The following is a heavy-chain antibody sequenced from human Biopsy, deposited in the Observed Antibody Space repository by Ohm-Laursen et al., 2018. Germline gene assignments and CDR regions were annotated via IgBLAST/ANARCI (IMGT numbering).Heavy chain of an antibody. V-gene: IGHV3-11*04. CDR1: RFTFSDYF. CDR3: ARSRGSSGIATIYYYGVDV. D-gene: IGHD3-10*01. J-gene: IGHJ6*02. CDR2: ISSSSDNI. Sequence: SLRLSCAASRFTFSDYFMSWIRQAPGKGLEWVSTISSSSDNIYYVDSVKSRFTISRDNAKNSLYLQMNSLRAEDTAVYYCARSRGSSGIATIYYYGVDVWGQGTTVTVSS.